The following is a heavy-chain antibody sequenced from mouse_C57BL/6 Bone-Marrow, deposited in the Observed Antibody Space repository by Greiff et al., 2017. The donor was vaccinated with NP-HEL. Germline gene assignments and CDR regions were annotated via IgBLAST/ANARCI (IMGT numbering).Heavy chain of an antibody. D-gene: IGHD1-1*01. CDR3: ARQRSTVVATDAMDY. CDR1: EYEFPSHD. V-gene: IGHV5-2*01. CDR2: INSDGGST. Sequence: EVHLVESGGGLVQPGESLKLSCESNEYEFPSHDMSWVRKTPEKRLELVAAINSDGGSTYYPDTMERRFIISRDNSKKTLYLQMSSLRSEDTALYYCARQRSTVVATDAMDYWGQGTSVTVSS. J-gene: IGHJ4*01.